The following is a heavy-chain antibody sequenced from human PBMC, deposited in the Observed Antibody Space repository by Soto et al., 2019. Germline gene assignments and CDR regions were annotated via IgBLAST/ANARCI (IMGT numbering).Heavy chain of an antibody. CDR3: ARGSFPAAEYYYYYYGMDV. D-gene: IGHD2-2*01. Sequence: PGGSLRLSCAASGFTFSSYEMNWVRQAPGKGLEWVSYISSSGSTIYYADSVKGRFTISRDNAKNSLYLQMNSLRAEDTAVYYCARGSFPAAEYYYYYYGMDVWGQGTTVTVSS. CDR1: GFTFSSYE. V-gene: IGHV3-48*03. J-gene: IGHJ6*02. CDR2: ISSSGSTI.